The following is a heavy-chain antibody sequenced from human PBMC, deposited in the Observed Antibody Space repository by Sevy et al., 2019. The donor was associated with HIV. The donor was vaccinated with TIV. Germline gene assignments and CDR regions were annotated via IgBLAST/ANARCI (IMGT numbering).Heavy chain of an antibody. CDR3: AGRYGDFYYYYMDV. V-gene: IGHV4-59*08. CDR2: IYYSGST. J-gene: IGHJ6*03. D-gene: IGHD4-17*01. CDR1: GGSISSYY. Sequence: SETLSLTCTVSGGSISSYYWSWIRQPPGKGLEWIGYIYYSGSTNYNPSLKSRVTISVDTSKNQFSLKLSSVTDAETAVYYGAGRYGDFYYYYMDVWGKGTTVTVSS.